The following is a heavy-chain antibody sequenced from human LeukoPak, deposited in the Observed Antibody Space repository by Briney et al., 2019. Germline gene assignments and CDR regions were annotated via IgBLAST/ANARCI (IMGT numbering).Heavy chain of an antibody. J-gene: IGHJ4*02. V-gene: IGHV3-48*01. CDR1: GFTFSSYS. CDR3: ARGFLYYFDY. CDR2: ISSSSGTI. Sequence: PGGSLRLSCAASGFTFSSYSMNWVRQAPGKGLEWVSYISSSSGTIYYADSVKGRFTISRDNAKNSLYLQMNSLRADDTAVYYCARGFLYYFDYWGQGTLAPVSS.